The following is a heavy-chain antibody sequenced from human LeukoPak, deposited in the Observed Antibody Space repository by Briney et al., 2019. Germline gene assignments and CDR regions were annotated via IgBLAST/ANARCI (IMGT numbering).Heavy chain of an antibody. D-gene: IGHD3-10*01. Sequence: PSETLSLTCAVYGGSFSGYYWSWIRQPPGKGLEWIGEINHGGSTNYNPSLKSRVTISVDTSKNQFSLKLSSVTAADTAVYYCASRDHVLLWFGEPSEYWGQGTLVTISS. CDR1: GGSFSGYY. CDR3: ASRDHVLLWFGEPSEY. CDR2: INHGGST. J-gene: IGHJ4*02. V-gene: IGHV4-34*01.